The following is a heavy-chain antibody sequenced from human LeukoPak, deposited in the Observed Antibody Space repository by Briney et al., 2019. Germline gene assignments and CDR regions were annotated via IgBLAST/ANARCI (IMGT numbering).Heavy chain of an antibody. CDR1: GFTFSSYV. D-gene: IGHD2-2*01. V-gene: IGHV3-23*01. CDR2: ITGGGDYT. Sequence: GGSLRLSCAASGFTFSSYVMTWVRQAPGKGLAWVSTITGGGDYTYYVDSVKGRFTISRDNPKNTLYLQVNSLRAEDTAVYYCAKGIYTSTSYYDSWGQGTLVTVSS. CDR3: AKGIYTSTSYYDS. J-gene: IGHJ4*02.